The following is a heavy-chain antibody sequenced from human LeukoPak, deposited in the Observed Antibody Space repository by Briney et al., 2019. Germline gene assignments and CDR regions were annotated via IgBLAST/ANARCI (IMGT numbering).Heavy chain of an antibody. J-gene: IGHJ4*02. CDR1: GYTFMSYG. CDR2: ISAYNANT. D-gene: IGHD4-17*01. CDR3: ARHDYGDYVLDY. V-gene: IGHV1-18*01. Sequence: ASVKVSCKASGYTFMSYGISWVRQAPGQGLEWMGWISAYNANTNYAQKLQGRVTMTTDTSTSTAYMELRSLRSDDTAVLYCARHDYGDYVLDYWGQGTLVTVSS.